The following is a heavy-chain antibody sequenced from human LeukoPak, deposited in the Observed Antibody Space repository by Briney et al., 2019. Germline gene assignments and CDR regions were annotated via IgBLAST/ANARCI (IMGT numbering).Heavy chain of an antibody. Sequence: GASVKVSCKASGYTFTSYGISWVRQAPGQGLEWMGWISAYNGNTNYAQKLQGRVTMTTDTSTSTAYMELRSLRSDDTAVYYRARDGRTYYYDSSGRVSDYWGQGTLVTVSS. CDR3: ARDGRTYYYDSSGRVSDY. V-gene: IGHV1-18*01. D-gene: IGHD3-22*01. CDR2: ISAYNGNT. J-gene: IGHJ4*02. CDR1: GYTFTSYG.